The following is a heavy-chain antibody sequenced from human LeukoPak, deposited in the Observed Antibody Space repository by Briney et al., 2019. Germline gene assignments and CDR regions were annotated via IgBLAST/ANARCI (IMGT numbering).Heavy chain of an antibody. J-gene: IGHJ5*02. CDR1: GGSPTGDY. D-gene: IGHD4-17*01. Sequence: PSQSLSLTRTVSGGSPTGDYRSWIRQPPRKSLERLGYIYYGGTTNYNPSLKSRVTISVDTSKNQFSLRLSSVTAAETAVYYCAALLRLPNWFDPWGQGTLVTVSS. V-gene: IGHV4-59*01. CDR3: AALLRLPNWFDP. CDR2: IYYGGTT.